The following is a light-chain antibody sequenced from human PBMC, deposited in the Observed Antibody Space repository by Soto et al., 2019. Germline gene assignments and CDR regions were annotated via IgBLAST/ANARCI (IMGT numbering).Light chain of an antibody. J-gene: IGKJ3*01. V-gene: IGKV1-27*01. CDR1: QGITNF. CDR3: QKYSSAPFT. Sequence: DIQMTQSPSSLSASVGDRVTITCRAIQGITNFLAWYQQKPGTAPKLLIYAASTLHSGVPSRFSGSGYGTEFTLNISSLQPEDAATYYCQKYSSAPFTFGPGTKVEIK. CDR2: AAS.